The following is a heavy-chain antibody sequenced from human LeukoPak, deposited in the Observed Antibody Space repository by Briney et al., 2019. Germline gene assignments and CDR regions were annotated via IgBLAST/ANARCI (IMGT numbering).Heavy chain of an antibody. D-gene: IGHD3-16*01. Sequence: SETLSLTCTVSGGSISSYYWSWIRQPPGRGLEWIGYIYHSGSTYYNPSLKSRVTISVDRSKNQFSLKLSSVTAADTAVYYCARFLITFGGVPDWGQGTLVTVSS. J-gene: IGHJ4*02. CDR3: ARFLITFGGVPD. CDR2: IYHSGST. CDR1: GGSISSYY. V-gene: IGHV4-59*12.